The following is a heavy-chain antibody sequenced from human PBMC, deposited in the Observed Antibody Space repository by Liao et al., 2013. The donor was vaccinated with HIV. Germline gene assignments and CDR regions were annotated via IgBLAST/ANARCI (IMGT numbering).Heavy chain of an antibody. J-gene: IGHJ5*02. CDR2: ISYSGST. Sequence: QVQLQESGPGLVKPSQTLSLTCTVSGGSISSGDYYWNWIRQPPGKGLEWIGYISYSGSTYFNPSLKSRVIISVDTSKNQFSLKLSSVTAADTAVYYCAREGITIFGVVTGNWFDPWGQGTLVTVSS. CDR1: GGSISSGDYY. V-gene: IGHV4-30-4*08. CDR3: AREGITIFGVVTGNWFDP. D-gene: IGHD3-3*01.